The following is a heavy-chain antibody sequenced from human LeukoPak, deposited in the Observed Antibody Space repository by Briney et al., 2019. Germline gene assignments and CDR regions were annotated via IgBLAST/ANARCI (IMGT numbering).Heavy chain of an antibody. J-gene: IGHJ4*02. D-gene: IGHD3-9*01. V-gene: IGHV3-23*01. CDR1: GFTFSNYA. CDR2: ISGSGVNT. CDR3: TREEAYFDSLSAYYFDY. Sequence: GGSLRLSCAASGFTFSNYAMSWVRQAPGKGPEWVSAISGSGVNTYYADSVKGRFTISRDDSKNTLYLQMNSLRAEDTAIYYCTREEAYFDSLSAYYFDYWGQGTLVTVSS.